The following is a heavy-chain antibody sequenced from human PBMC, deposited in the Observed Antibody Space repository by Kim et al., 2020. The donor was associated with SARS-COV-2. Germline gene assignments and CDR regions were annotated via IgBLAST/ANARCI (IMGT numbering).Heavy chain of an antibody. J-gene: IGHJ4*02. Sequence: TKYSPSFQGQVTISADKAISTAYLQESSLKASDTAMYYCARENKGGVADYWGQGTLVTVSS. CDR2: T. V-gene: IGHV5-51*01. CDR3: ARENKGGVADY. D-gene: IGHD3-16*01.